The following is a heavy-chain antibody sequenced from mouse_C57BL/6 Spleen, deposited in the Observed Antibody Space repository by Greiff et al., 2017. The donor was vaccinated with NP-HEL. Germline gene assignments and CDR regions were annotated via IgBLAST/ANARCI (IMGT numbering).Heavy chain of an antibody. CDR2: IYRRSGNT. V-gene: IGHV1-81*01. Sequence: QVQLQQSGAELARPGASVKLSCKASGYTFTSYGISWVKQRTGQGLEWIGAIYRRSGNTYYNEKLKGKATMTADKSSSTAYMELRSLTSEDSAVYFCARTSKGFAYWGQGTLVTVSA. CDR3: ARTSKGFAY. D-gene: IGHD2-5*01. J-gene: IGHJ3*01. CDR1: GYTFTSYG.